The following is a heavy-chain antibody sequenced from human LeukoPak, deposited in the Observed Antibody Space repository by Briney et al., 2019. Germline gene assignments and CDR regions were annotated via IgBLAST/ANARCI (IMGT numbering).Heavy chain of an antibody. D-gene: IGHD4-17*01. J-gene: IGHJ4*02. Sequence: GASVKVSCKASGGTFSSYAISRVRQAPGQGLEWMGRIIPIFGTANYAQKFQGRVTITTDESTSTAYMELSSLRSEDTAVYYCARGPRPAVTTIPSPIDYWGQGTLVTVSS. CDR2: IIPIFGTA. V-gene: IGHV1-69*05. CDR1: GGTFSSYA. CDR3: ARGPRPAVTTIPSPIDY.